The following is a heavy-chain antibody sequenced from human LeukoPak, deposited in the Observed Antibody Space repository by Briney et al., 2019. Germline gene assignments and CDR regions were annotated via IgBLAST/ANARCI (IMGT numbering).Heavy chain of an antibody. J-gene: IGHJ4*02. CDR2: ISSSSNTI. V-gene: IGHV3-48*02. Sequence: GGSLRLSCAASGFTFGTYSMSWVRQAPGKGLEWVSYISSSSNTIYYADSVKGRFTISRDNAKNSLYLQMNSLRDEDTAVYYCARAIRSGSYHLDYWGQGTLVTVSS. D-gene: IGHD3-10*01. CDR3: ARAIRSGSYHLDY. CDR1: GFTFGTYS.